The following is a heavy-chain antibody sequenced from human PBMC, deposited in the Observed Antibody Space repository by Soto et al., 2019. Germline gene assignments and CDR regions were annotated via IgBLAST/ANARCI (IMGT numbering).Heavy chain of an antibody. J-gene: IGHJ4*02. V-gene: IGHV3-30-3*01. CDR1: GFTFSSYA. Sequence: SLRLSCAASGFTFSSYAMHWVRQAPGKGLEWVAVISYDGSNKYYADSVKGRFTISRDNSKNTLYLQMNSLRAEDTAVYYCARDIWAVAGKILAYWGQGTLVTVSS. CDR2: ISYDGSNK. D-gene: IGHD6-19*01. CDR3: ARDIWAVAGKILAY.